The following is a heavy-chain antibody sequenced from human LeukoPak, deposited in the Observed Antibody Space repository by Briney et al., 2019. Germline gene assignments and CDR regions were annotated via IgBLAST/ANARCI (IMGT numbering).Heavy chain of an antibody. CDR1: GGTFSSYA. V-gene: IGHV1-69*05. D-gene: IGHD1-7*01. CDR3: ARSWGDWNYGYFDY. CDR2: IIPIFGTA. Sequence: SSVKVSCKASGGTFSSYAISWVRQAPRQGLEWMGRIIPIFGTANYAQKFQGRVTITTDESTSTAYMELSSLRSEDTAVYYCARSWGDWNYGYFDYWGQGTLVTVSS. J-gene: IGHJ4*02.